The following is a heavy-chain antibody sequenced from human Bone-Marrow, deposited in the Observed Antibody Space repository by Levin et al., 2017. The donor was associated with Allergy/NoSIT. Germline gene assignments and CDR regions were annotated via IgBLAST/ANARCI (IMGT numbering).Heavy chain of an antibody. CDR1: GFTFSSYW. D-gene: IGHD5/OR15-5a*01. Sequence: PGGSLRLSCAASGFTFSSYWLHWVRQAPGKGLVWVSRINGDGSTTSYADSVKGRFTISRDNAKNTVYLQMNSLRAEDAGVYYCAVYDQAWSVITPNHYYYGMDVWGQGTTVTVSS. CDR3: AVYDQAWSVITPNHYYYGMDV. V-gene: IGHV3-74*01. J-gene: IGHJ6*02. CDR2: INGDGSTT.